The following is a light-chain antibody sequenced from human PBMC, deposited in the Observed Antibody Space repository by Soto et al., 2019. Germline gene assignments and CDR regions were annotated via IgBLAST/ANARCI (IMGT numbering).Light chain of an antibody. CDR2: DAS. Sequence: EIVFTQSPATLSLSPGEGATLSCRASQSIGTYLAWYQHKPGQAPRLLIYDASNRATGIPARFSGSGSGTEFTLTISSLHPDDFATYYCQQYNILSTFGQGTKVDI. CDR3: QQYNILST. CDR1: QSIGTY. V-gene: IGKV3-11*01. J-gene: IGKJ1*01.